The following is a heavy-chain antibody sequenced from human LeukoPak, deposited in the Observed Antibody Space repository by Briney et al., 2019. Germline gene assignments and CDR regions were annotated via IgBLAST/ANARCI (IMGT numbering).Heavy chain of an antibody. CDR1: GDSVSTNSAA. D-gene: IGHD2-15*01. Sequence: SQTLSLTCAISGDSVSTNSAAWNWIRQSPSRGLEWLGRTYYRSKWYNDYAVSVRSRITINPDTSKNQFSLHLNSVTPEDTAVYYCARGGHPDGRDWFDPWGQGTLVTVSS. CDR2: TYYRSKWYN. V-gene: IGHV6-1*01. CDR3: ARGGHPDGRDWFDP. J-gene: IGHJ5*02.